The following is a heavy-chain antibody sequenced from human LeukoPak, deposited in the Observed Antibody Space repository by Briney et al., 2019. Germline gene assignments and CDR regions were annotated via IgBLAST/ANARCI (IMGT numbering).Heavy chain of an antibody. Sequence: PSETLSLTCAVYGGSFSGYCWSWIRQPPGKGLEWIGEINHSGSTNYNPSLKSRVTISVDTSKNQFSLKLSSVTAADTAVYYCARVGGWLFFDYWGQGTLVTVSS. CDR3: ARVGGWLFFDY. J-gene: IGHJ4*02. D-gene: IGHD6-19*01. CDR2: INHSGST. V-gene: IGHV4-34*01. CDR1: GGSFSGYC.